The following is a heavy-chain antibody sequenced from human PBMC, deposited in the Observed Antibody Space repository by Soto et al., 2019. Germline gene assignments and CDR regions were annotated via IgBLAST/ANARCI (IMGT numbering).Heavy chain of an antibody. CDR2: MFYGVST. Sequence: SETLSLTCTVSGSSINSSCYYWGWIRQPPGKGLEWIGSMFYGVSTYYNPSLKSRVTVSVDTSKNQFSVNLRSVTAADTAVYYCARLPSRHLVDYWGQGTLVTVSS. D-gene: IGHD3-3*02. J-gene: IGHJ4*02. CDR3: ARLPSRHLVDY. CDR1: GSSINSSCYY. V-gene: IGHV4-39*01.